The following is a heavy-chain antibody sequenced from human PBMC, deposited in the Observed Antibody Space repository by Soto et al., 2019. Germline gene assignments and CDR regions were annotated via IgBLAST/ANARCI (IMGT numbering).Heavy chain of an antibody. V-gene: IGHV1-18*01. J-gene: IGHJ4*02. CDR3: ARDGVALTTGISGY. CDR1: GYTFTSYS. CDR2: INVFSGNT. Sequence: ASVKVSCKASGYTFTSYSISWLRQSPGQGLEWMGWINVFSGNTKYAQKFQGRVTMTTDTSTSTVYMELRSLTSADTAVYYCARDGVALTTGISGYWGQGTLVTVSS. D-gene: IGHD4-17*01.